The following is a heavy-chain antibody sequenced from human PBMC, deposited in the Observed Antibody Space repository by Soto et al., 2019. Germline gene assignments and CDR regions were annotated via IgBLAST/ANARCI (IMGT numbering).Heavy chain of an antibody. CDR1: GGSFSGYY. V-gene: IGHV4-34*01. CDR2: INHSGST. D-gene: IGHD3-22*01. J-gene: IGHJ4*02. CDR3: ARDGAYDSSGYRPYDY. Sequence: SETLSLTCAVYGGSFSGYYWSWIRQPPGKGLEWIGEINHSGSTNYNPSLKSRVTISVDTSKNQFSLKLSSVTAADTAVYYCARDGAYDSSGYRPYDYWGQGTLVTVSS.